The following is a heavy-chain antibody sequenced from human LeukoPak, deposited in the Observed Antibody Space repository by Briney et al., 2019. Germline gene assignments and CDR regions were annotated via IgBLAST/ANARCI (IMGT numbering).Heavy chain of an antibody. V-gene: IGHV4-30-2*01. CDR2: IYHSGST. CDR1: GGSISSGGYS. D-gene: IGHD1-14*01. J-gene: IGHJ4*02. Sequence: PSETLSLTCAVSGGSISSGGYSWSWIRQPPGKGLEWIGYIYHSGSTYYNPSLKSRVTISVDTSKNQFSLKLSSVTAADTAVYYCASNPGDYWGQGTLVTVSS. CDR3: ASNPGDY.